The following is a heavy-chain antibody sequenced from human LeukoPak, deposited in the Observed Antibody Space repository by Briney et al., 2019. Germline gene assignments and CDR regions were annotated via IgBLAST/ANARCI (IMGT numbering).Heavy chain of an antibody. D-gene: IGHD2-8*01. V-gene: IGHV1-2*02. J-gene: IGHJ6*03. CDR1: GYTFTRYS. CDR2: INSNTGGT. CDR3: ARDWGYCTNRVCQPSYYMDV. Sequence: ASLKVSCKASGYTFTRYSMHWVRQAPGQGLEWMGWINSNTGGTNYAQKFQARVTMTRDTSISTAYMELSSLRSEDMAVYYCARDWGYCTNRVCQPSYYMDVWGKGTTVTVSS.